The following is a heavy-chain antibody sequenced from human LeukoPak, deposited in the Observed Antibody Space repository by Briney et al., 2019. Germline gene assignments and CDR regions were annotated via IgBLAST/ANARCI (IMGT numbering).Heavy chain of an antibody. D-gene: IGHD3-3*01. J-gene: IGHJ4*02. CDR1: GGSISSSSYY. CDR3: ASHPGFWSGYIDADS. V-gene: IGHV4-39*01. Sequence: SETLSLTCTVSGGSISSSSYYLGWIRQPPGKGLEWIGSIYYSGSTYYNPSLKSRVTISVDTSKNQFSLKLSSVTAADTAVYYCASHPGFWSGYIDADSWGQGTLVTVSS. CDR2: IYYSGST.